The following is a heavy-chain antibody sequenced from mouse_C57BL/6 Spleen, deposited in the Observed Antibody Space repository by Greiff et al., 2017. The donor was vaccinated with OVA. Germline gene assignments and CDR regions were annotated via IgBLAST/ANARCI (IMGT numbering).Heavy chain of an antibody. Sequence: QLQQPGAELVKPGASVKLSCKASGYTFTSYWMHWVKQRPGQGLEWIGMIHPNSGSTNYNEKFKSKATLTVDKSSSTAYMQLSSLTSEDSAVYYCANYYYGSSYDYFDYWGQGTTLTVSS. CDR2: IHPNSGST. D-gene: IGHD1-1*01. CDR3: ANYYYGSSYDYFDY. J-gene: IGHJ2*01. CDR1: GYTFTSYW. V-gene: IGHV1-64*01.